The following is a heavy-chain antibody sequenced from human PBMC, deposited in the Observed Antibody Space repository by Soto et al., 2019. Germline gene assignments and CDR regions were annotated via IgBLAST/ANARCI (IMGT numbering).Heavy chain of an antibody. CDR3: AKVVARGGRSQQLAFGAFDI. V-gene: IGHV3-9*01. CDR1: GFTFDDYA. Sequence: EVQLVESGGGLVQPGRSLRLSCAASGFTFDDYAMHWVRQAPGKGLEWVSGISWNSGSIGYADSVKGRFTISRDNAKNSLYLQMNSLRAEDTALYYCAKVVARGGRSQQLAFGAFDIWGQGTMVTVSS. D-gene: IGHD6-13*01. J-gene: IGHJ3*02. CDR2: ISWNSGSI.